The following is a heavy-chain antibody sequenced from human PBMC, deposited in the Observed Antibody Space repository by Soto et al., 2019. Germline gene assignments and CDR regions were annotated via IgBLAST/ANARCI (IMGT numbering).Heavy chain of an antibody. D-gene: IGHD5-18*01. CDR2: INLDGSEK. CDR3: ARDGSTSWYSYDYHGMDV. J-gene: IGHJ6*02. CDR1: GFTFRTYW. Sequence: EVQLVESGGGLVQPGGSLRLSCAASGFTFRTYWLSWVRQVPGKGLEWVANINLDGSEKNYVDSVKGRFTISRDNARNSLYLQMSSLRAEDTALYSCARDGSTSWYSYDYHGMDVWGQGTTVTLSS. V-gene: IGHV3-7*05.